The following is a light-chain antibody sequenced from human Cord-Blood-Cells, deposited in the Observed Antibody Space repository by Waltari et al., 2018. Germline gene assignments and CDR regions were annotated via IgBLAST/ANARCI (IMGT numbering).Light chain of an antibody. CDR3: QSADSSGTYEV. CDR2: KDS. V-gene: IGLV3-25*03. CDR1: VLPKQY. J-gene: IGLJ3*02. Sequence: SYELTQPPSVAVSPGQTARIPCPGDVLPKQYAYWYQQKPGQAPVLVIYKDSERPSGIPERFSGSSSGTTVTLTISGVQAEDEADYYCQSADSSGTYEVFGGGTKLTVL.